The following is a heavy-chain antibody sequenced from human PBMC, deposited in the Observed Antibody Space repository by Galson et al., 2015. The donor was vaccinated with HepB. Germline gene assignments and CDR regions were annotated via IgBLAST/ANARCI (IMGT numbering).Heavy chain of an antibody. Sequence: SLRLSCAASGFTVSSNSMIWVRQAPGKGLQWVSVISSGGNTYYADSVKGRFTISRHNSKNTLYLQMDSLRVEDTAVYYCASSSGQTFYHMDVWGQGTTVTVSS. J-gene: IGHJ6*02. V-gene: IGHV3-53*04. CDR2: ISSGGNT. D-gene: IGHD2/OR15-2a*01. CDR1: GFTVSSNS. CDR3: ASSSGQTFYHMDV.